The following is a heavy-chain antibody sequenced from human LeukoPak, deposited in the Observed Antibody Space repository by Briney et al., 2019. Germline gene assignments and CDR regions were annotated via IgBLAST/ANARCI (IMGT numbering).Heavy chain of an antibody. D-gene: IGHD4-23*01. CDR3: AKDGGAGSDYVGWFGP. Sequence: GASVKVSCKASGYTFTGYYMHWVRQAPGQGLEWMGWINPNSGGTNYAQKFQGRVTMTRDTSISTAYMELSRLRSDDTAVYYCAKDGGAGSDYVGWFGPWGQGTLVTVSS. CDR2: INPNSGGT. J-gene: IGHJ5*02. CDR1: GYTFTGYY. V-gene: IGHV1-2*02.